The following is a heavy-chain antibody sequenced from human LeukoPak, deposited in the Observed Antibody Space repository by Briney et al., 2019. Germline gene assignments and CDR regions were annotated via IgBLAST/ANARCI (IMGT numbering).Heavy chain of an antibody. CDR1: GGSFSGYY. CDR2: INHSGST. J-gene: IGHJ4*02. D-gene: IGHD3-16*01. V-gene: IGHV4-34*01. Sequence: SETLSLTCAVYGGSFSGYYWSWIRQPPGKGLEWIGEINHSGSTNYNPSLKSRVTISVDPSKNQFSLKLSSVTAADTAVYYCAREGSSGRVAEAFDYWGQGTLVTVSS. CDR3: AREGSSGRVAEAFDY.